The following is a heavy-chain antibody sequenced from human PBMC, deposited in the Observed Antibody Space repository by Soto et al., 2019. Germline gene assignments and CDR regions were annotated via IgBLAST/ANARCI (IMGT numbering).Heavy chain of an antibody. CDR1: GFTFSSYA. D-gene: IGHD3-22*01. Sequence: GGSLRLSCAASGFTFSSYAMSWVRQAPGKGLEWVSAISGSGGSTYYADSVKGRFTISRDNSKNTLYLQMNSLRAEDTAVYYCAKLPRPHYYDSSGYYDSTRYYFDYWGQGTLVTVSS. V-gene: IGHV3-23*01. CDR3: AKLPRPHYYDSSGYYDSTRYYFDY. J-gene: IGHJ4*02. CDR2: ISGSGGST.